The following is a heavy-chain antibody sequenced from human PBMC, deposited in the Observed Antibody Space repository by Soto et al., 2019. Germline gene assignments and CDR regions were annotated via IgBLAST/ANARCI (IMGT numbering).Heavy chain of an antibody. V-gene: IGHV3-9*01. CDR2: TSWDSGNI. J-gene: IGHJ4*02. CDR3: ASAAGKGY. CDR1: GFTFDDYA. Sequence: GGSLRLSCAASGFTFDDYAMHWVRQAPGKGLEWVSGTSWDSGNIGYADSVKGRFTISRDNAKNSLYLQMNSLRAEDTALYYCASAAGKGYWGQGTLVTVSS. D-gene: IGHD6-13*01.